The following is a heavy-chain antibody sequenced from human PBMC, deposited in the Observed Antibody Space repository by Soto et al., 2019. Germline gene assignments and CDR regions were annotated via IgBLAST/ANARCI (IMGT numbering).Heavy chain of an antibody. D-gene: IGHD6-19*01. CDR2: IIPIFGTA. CDR1: GGTFSSYA. Sequence: ASVKVSCKASGGTFSSYAISWVRQAPGQGHEWMGGIIPIFGTANYAQKFQGRVTITADESTSTAYMELRSLRSDDTAVYYCARDRGSGWPFDYWGQGTLVTVSS. V-gene: IGHV1-69*13. J-gene: IGHJ4*02. CDR3: ARDRGSGWPFDY.